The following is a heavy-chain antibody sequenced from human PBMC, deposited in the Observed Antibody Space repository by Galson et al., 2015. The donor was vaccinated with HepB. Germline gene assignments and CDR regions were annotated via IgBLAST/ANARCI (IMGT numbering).Heavy chain of an antibody. CDR1: GFIFSSYA. CDR2: LSVSGSTT. CDR3: AKDHPWFGEVDVFDV. V-gene: IGHV3-23*01. Sequence: SLRLSCAASGFIFSSYAMSWVRQAPGKGLEWVSALSVSGSTTYYSDSVKGRFTISRDNSKNTLFLEMNGLRAEDTALYYCAKDHPWFGEVDVFDVWGQGTMVIVSS. J-gene: IGHJ3*01. D-gene: IGHD3-10*01.